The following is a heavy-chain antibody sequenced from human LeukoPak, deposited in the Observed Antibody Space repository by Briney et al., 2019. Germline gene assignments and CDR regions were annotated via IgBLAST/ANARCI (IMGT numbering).Heavy chain of an antibody. J-gene: IGHJ4*02. CDR3: ARGYYDILTGYYPFDY. CDR1: GGSFSGYY. V-gene: IGHV4-34*01. CDR2: IYYSGST. D-gene: IGHD3-9*01. Sequence: KPSETLSLTCAVYGGSFSGYYWSWIRQPPGKGLEWIGSIYYSGSTYYNPSLKSRVTISVDTSKNQFSLKLSSVTAADTAVYYCARGYYDILTGYYPFDYWGQGTLVTVSS.